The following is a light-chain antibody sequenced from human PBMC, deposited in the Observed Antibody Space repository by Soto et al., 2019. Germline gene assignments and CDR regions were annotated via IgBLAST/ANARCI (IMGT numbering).Light chain of an antibody. CDR3: QQYGDSPQT. CDR1: YTISNNY. CDR2: GAF. Sequence: EIVLTQSPGTLSLSPGERATLSCRASYTISNNYVAWYQQKPGQAPRLLIFGAFRSATGIPDRFSGGGSGTQFTLTVSRLEPEDFAVYFCQQYGDSPQTFGQGTKVEVK. J-gene: IGKJ1*01. V-gene: IGKV3-20*01.